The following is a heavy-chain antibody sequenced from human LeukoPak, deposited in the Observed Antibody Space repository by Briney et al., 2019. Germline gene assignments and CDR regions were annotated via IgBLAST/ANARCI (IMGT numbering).Heavy chain of an antibody. CDR1: GFTFSSYS. J-gene: IGHJ3*02. V-gene: IGHV3-21*01. D-gene: IGHD3-10*01. Sequence: GGSLRLSCAASGFTFSSYSMNWVRQAPGKGLEWVSSISSSSSYIYYADSVKGRFTISRDNSKNTLYLQMNSLRAEDTAVYYCARVEGSGGAFDIWGQGTMVTVSS. CDR3: ARVEGSGGAFDI. CDR2: ISSSSSYI.